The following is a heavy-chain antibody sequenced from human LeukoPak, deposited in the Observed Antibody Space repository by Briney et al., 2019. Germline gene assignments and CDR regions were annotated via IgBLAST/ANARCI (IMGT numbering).Heavy chain of an antibody. J-gene: IGHJ3*02. D-gene: IGHD3-10*01. CDR2: IWYDGSNK. Sequence: GGSLRLSCAASGFTFSSYGMHWVRQAPGKGLEWVAVIWYDGSNKYYADSVKGRFTISRDNSKNTLYLQMNSLRAEDTAVYYCAKDLSMVQGLIIDAFDIWGQGTMVTVSS. V-gene: IGHV3-33*06. CDR3: AKDLSMVQGLIIDAFDI. CDR1: GFTFSSYG.